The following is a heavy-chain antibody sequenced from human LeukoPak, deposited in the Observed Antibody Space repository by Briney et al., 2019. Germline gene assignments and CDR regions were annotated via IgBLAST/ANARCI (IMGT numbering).Heavy chain of an antibody. J-gene: IGHJ4*02. CDR1: GFTFSDYY. Sequence: PGGSLRLSCAASGFTFSDYYMSWIRQTPGKGLEWVANIKDDGSEIYYVDSVKGRFTISRDNAKNSLYLQMNSLRAEDTAVYYCVRRGNRWGDYWGQGTLVTVSS. V-gene: IGHV3-7*01. CDR3: VRRGNRWGDY. D-gene: IGHD3-16*01. CDR2: IKDDGSEI.